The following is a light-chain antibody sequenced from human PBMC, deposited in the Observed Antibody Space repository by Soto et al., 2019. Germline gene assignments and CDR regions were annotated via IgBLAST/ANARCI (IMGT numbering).Light chain of an antibody. V-gene: IGKV1-33*01. CDR2: DAS. J-gene: IGKJ2*01. Sequence: DIQMTQPPSSLSASVGDRVTITCQASQDISNNLNWYQQKPGKAPKLLIYDASNLETGVPSRFSGGGSGTDFTFTISSLQPEDIATYYCQQYDNLPGYTFGQGTKLEIK. CDR3: QQYDNLPGYT. CDR1: QDISNN.